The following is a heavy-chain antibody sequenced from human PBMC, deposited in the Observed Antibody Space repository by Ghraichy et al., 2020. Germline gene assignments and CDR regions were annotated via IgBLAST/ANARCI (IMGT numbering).Heavy chain of an antibody. J-gene: IGHJ4*02. CDR1: GGSISSYY. Sequence: SETLSLTCTISGGSISSYYWMWIRQPPGKGLEWIGYILYSGSTNYSPSLKSRVTISVDTSKNHFSLKLNSVTTADTAVYFCARGGSDSSDSGGYYYVVSPPTFDYWGQGALVTVSS. V-gene: IGHV4-59*01. CDR3: ARGGSDSSDSGGYYYVVSPPTFDY. D-gene: IGHD3-22*01. CDR2: ILYSGST.